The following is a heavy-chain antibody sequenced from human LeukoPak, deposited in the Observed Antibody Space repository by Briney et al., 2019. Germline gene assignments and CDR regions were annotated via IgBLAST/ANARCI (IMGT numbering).Heavy chain of an antibody. CDR2: ISAYNGNT. Sequence: ASVKVSCKASGYTFTSYGISWVRQAPGQGLEWMGWISAYNGNTDYAQKLQGRVTMTTDTSTSTAYMELRSLRSDDTAVYYCARGASGVGYCSSTSCYDYWGQGTLVTVSS. J-gene: IGHJ4*02. CDR3: ARGASGVGYCSSTSCYDY. V-gene: IGHV1-18*01. D-gene: IGHD2-2*01. CDR1: GYTFTSYG.